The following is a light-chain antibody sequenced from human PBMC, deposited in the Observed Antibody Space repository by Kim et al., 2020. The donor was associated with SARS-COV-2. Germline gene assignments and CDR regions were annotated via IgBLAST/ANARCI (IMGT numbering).Light chain of an antibody. Sequence: LSPGERDTLSCRASQSVGSSYLAWYQQKPGQAPRLLIYGASSRATGIPDRFSGSGSGTDFTLTITRLEPEDFAVYYCQQYGNSPYSFGQGTKLEI. J-gene: IGKJ2*03. V-gene: IGKV3-20*01. CDR2: GAS. CDR1: QSVGSSY. CDR3: QQYGNSPYS.